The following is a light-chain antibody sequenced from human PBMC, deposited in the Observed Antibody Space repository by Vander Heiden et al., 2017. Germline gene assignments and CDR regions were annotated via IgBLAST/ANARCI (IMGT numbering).Light chain of an antibody. CDR1: SGSIASNY. J-gene: IGLJ3*02. V-gene: IGLV6-57*02. CDR2: EDK. CDR3: QTYDSNNWV. Sequence: NFTLTQPHSVSDSPGKTVTISCTASSGSIASNYLQWYQQRPGSAPTTVIYEDKYRPSGVPDRFSGSIDSSSNSASLTISGLKTEDEGDYFCQTYDSNNWVFGGGTKLTVL.